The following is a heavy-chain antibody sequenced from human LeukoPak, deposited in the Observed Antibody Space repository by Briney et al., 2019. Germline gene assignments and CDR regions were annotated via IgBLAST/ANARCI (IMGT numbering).Heavy chain of an antibody. V-gene: IGHV3-66*01. J-gene: IGHJ6*02. Sequence: GGSLRLSCEASGFSFTTYAMSWVRQAPGKGLEWVSVMYRGGDTYYADSVKGRFTISRDNSKNTLYLQLKGLRAEDTAVYFCAREMSRTPSFFYGMDVWGQGTTVIVSS. CDR1: GFSFTTYA. CDR3: AREMSRTPSFFYGMDV. D-gene: IGHD6-13*01. CDR2: MYRGGDT.